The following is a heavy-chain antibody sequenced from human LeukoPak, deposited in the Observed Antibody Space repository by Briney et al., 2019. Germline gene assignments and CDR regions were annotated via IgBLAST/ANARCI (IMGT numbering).Heavy chain of an antibody. CDR1: GYTFTTYY. CDR3: ARGRTMAAGGANLDS. D-gene: IGHD4/OR15-4a*01. Sequence: ASVKVSCKSSGYTFTTYYIHWVRQAPGQGLEWMGRINPNTGGTHYAQKFQGRVTMTKDTPISTSYMEPNSLTSDDTAVYFCARGRTMAAGGANLDSWGQGNLVTVSS. V-gene: IGHV1-2*06. J-gene: IGHJ4*02. CDR2: INPNTGGT.